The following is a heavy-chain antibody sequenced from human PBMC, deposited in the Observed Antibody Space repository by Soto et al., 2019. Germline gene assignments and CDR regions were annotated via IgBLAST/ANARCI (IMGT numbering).Heavy chain of an antibody. CDR3: ARENWFYDY. CDR1: GFSFEIYW. V-gene: IGHV3-7*01. Sequence: GGSLRLSCAASGFSFEIYWMGWVRQAPGKGLEWVANISPDGSEEYYLDSVKGRFTISGDNAKNSVYLQMNSLVGDDTAVYFCARENWFYDYWGQGTPVTVSS. CDR2: ISPDGSEE. J-gene: IGHJ4*02. D-gene: IGHD3-10*01.